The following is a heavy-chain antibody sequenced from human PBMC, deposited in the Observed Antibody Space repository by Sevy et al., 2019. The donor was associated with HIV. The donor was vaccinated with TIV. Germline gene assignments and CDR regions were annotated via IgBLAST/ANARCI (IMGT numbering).Heavy chain of an antibody. CDR2: VYYTGHT. V-gene: IGHV4-59*01. Sequence: SETLSLTCTVSGGSIGQYYWSWIRQPPGKGPEWIGYVYYTGHTTYNPSLKSRVTISVDTSKNQFSLNLSSVTAADTAVYYGAREIGGGQQLVSDAFHIWGQGTMVTVSS. CDR3: AREIGGGQQLVSDAFHI. CDR1: GGSIGQYY. D-gene: IGHD6-13*01. J-gene: IGHJ3*02.